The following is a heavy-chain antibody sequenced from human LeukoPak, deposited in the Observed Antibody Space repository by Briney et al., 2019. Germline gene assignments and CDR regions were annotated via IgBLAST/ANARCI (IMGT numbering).Heavy chain of an antibody. D-gene: IGHD2-15*01. V-gene: IGHV3-23*01. Sequence: GGSLRLSCAASGFTFSSYAMSWVRQAPGKGLEWVSAISGSGGSTYYADSVKGRFTISRDNSKKTLYLQMNSLRAEDTAVYYCAKYCSGGSCYDYWGQGTLVTVSS. CDR2: ISGSGGST. CDR1: GFTFSSYA. J-gene: IGHJ4*02. CDR3: AKYCSGGSCYDY.